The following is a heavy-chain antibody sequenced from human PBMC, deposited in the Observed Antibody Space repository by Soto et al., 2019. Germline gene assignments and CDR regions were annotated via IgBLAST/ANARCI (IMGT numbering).Heavy chain of an antibody. CDR1: GGSISSSSYY. CDR2: IYYSGST. Sequence: SETLSLTCTVSGGSISSSSYYWGWIRQPPGKGLEWIGSIYYSGSTYYNPSLKSRVTISVDTSKNQFSLKLSSVTAADTAVYYCARGQYYYYYMDVWGKGTTVTVSS. J-gene: IGHJ6*03. CDR3: ARGQYYYYYMDV. V-gene: IGHV4-39*01.